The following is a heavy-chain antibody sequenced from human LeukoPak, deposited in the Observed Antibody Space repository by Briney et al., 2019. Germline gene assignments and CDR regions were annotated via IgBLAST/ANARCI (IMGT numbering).Heavy chain of an antibody. V-gene: IGHV4-4*07. CDR1: GGSISSYY. J-gene: IGHJ3*02. D-gene: IGHD3-16*02. CDR3: ARGRDYVWGSYRPDAFGI. Sequence: RPSETLSLTCTVSGGSISSYYWSWIRQPAGKGLEWIGRIYTSGSTNYNPSLKSRVTMSVDTSKNQFSLKLSSVTAADTTVYYCARGRDYVWGSYRPDAFGIWGQGTMVTVSS. CDR2: IYTSGST.